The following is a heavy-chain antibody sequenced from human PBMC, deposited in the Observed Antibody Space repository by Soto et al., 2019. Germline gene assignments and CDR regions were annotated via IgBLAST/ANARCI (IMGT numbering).Heavy chain of an antibody. J-gene: IGHJ1*01. Sequence: QITLKESGPTLVNPTQTLTLTCTFSVFSLSTSRVGVGWIRQPPGKALECLALIYWNDDKRYSPSLQSRITITIDTSKNQVVLTITNMDPVDTATYYCSDRDYYYDGSGYFQHWGQGTLVTVSS. D-gene: IGHD3-22*01. CDR3: SDRDYYYDGSGYFQH. V-gene: IGHV2-5*01. CDR1: VFSLSTSRVG. CDR2: IYWNDDK.